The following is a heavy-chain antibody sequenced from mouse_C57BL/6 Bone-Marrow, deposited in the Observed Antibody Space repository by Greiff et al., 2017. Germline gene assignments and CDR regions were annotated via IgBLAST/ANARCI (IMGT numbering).Heavy chain of an antibody. D-gene: IGHD2-3*01. CDR3: SRGDGYPLAMDY. V-gene: IGHV5-4*01. J-gene: IGHJ4*01. CDR1: GFTFSSYA. Sequence: EVHLVESGGGLVKPGGSLKLSCAASGFTFSSYAMSWVRQTPEKRLEWVATISDGGSYTYYPDNVKGGFTISKDNAKNNLYLQMSHLKSEDTAMYYCSRGDGYPLAMDYWGQGTSVTVSS. CDR2: ISDGGSYT.